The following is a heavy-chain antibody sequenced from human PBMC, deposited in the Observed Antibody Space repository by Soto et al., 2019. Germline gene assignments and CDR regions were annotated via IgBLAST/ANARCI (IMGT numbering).Heavy chain of an antibody. CDR3: ARGGSGSYYLTTVDYFDY. D-gene: IGHD1-26*01. Sequence: SETLSLTCTVSGGSISSYYWSWIRQPPGKGLEWIGYIYYSGSTNYNPSLKSRVTISVDTSKNQFSLKLSSVTAADTAVYYCARGGSGSYYLTTVDYFDYWGQGTMVTVYS. CDR1: GGSISSYY. J-gene: IGHJ4*02. CDR2: IYYSGST. V-gene: IGHV4-59*01.